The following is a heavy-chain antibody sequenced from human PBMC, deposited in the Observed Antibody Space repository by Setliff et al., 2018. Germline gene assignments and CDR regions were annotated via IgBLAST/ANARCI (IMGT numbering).Heavy chain of an antibody. CDR3: ATQGAYSSGPGYFQH. J-gene: IGHJ1*01. Sequence: SETLSLTCGVYGGSFNDYYWSWIRQPPGKGLEWIGEINHRGSTNYNPSLKSRVTISVDTSKNQFSLKLSSVTAADTAVYYCATQGAYSSGPGYFQHWGQGTLVTVSS. V-gene: IGHV4-34*01. CDR2: INHRGST. D-gene: IGHD6-19*01. CDR1: GGSFNDYY.